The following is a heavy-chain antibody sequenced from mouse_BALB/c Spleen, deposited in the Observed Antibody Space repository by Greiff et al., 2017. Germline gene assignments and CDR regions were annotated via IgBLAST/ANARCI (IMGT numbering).Heavy chain of an antibody. CDR3: NAPLLRDGGFAY. V-gene: IGHV14-4*02. CDR1: GFNIKDYY. CDR2: IDPENGDT. D-gene: IGHD1-1*01. Sequence: EVKVVESGAELVRSGASVKLSCTASGFNIKDYYMHWVKQRPEQGLEWIGWIDPENGDTEYAPKFQGKATMTADTSSNTAYLQLSSLTSEVTAVYYCNAPLLRDGGFAYWGQGTLVTVSA. J-gene: IGHJ3*01.